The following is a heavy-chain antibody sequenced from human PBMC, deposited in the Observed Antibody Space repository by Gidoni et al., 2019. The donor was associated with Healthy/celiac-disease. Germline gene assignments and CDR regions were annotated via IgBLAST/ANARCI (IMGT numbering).Heavy chain of an antibody. CDR2: ITSDGSST. Sequence: EVQLVESGGGLVQPGGSLRLSCAASGFTFSSYWMDWFRQAPGKGLVWVSRITSDGSSTSYADSVKGRFTISRDNAKNTLYLQMNSLRAEDTAVYYCERDSSMVRGTFDYWGQGTLVTVSS. CDR3: ERDSSMVRGTFDY. V-gene: IGHV3-74*01. D-gene: IGHD3-10*01. CDR1: GFTFSSYW. J-gene: IGHJ4*02.